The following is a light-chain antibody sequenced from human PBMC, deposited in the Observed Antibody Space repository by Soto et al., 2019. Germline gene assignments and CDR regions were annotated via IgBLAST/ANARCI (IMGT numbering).Light chain of an antibody. CDR1: SSNIGSNT. J-gene: IGLJ2*01. V-gene: IGLV1-44*01. CDR3: STWDDSLNGVV. CDR2: SYS. Sequence: QSVLTQPPSASGTPGQRVTISCSGSSSNIGSNTVNWYQQFPGTAPKLLIYSYSQRPSGVPDRFSGSKSGTSASLAISGLQSDDEADYYCSTWDDSLNGVVFGGGTKLTVL.